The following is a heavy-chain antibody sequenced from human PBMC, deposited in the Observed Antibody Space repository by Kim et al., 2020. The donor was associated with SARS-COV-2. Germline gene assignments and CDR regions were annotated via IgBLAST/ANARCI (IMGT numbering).Heavy chain of an antibody. V-gene: IGHV3-48*02. CDR2: ISTSTK. CDR3: TRDSGCHFDY. D-gene: IGHD2-8*01. J-gene: IGHJ4*02. Sequence: GGSLRLSCAASGFSISGYSMDWVRQAPGRGLEWLSYISTSTKYYADSVKGRFSISRDNAKNSVYLQMNSLRDEDTAVYYCTRDSGCHFDYWGQGLLVTVS. CDR1: GFSISGYS.